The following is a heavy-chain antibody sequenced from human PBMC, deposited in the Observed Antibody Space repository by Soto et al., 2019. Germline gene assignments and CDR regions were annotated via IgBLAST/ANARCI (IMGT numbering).Heavy chain of an antibody. Sequence: QVQLVQSGAEVRKPGSSVRVSCKASGGPARSYTLTWVRQAPGQGLEWMGRIIPLLGVPDYAQKFQGRLTIGADKSTNTAYMDLSCLTSDDTALYDCARERFCSSTTCYRDAFDVWGQGTQVTVPS. CDR1: GGPARSYT. J-gene: IGHJ3*01. CDR2: IIPLLGVP. CDR3: ARERFCSSTTCYRDAFDV. V-gene: IGHV1-69*04. D-gene: IGHD2-2*01.